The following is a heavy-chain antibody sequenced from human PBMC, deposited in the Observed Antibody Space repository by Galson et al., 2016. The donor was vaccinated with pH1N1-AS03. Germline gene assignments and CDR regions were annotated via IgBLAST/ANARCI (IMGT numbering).Heavy chain of an antibody. Sequence: LSLTCAVSGGSMTSPDWWTWVRQPPGKGLEWIGEVHYSGTTSYNPSLNSRVTMSIDKSNNQFSLNLGSVTPADTAVYFCASAGYHTPGYHYWGQGALVTVS. CDR2: VHYSGTT. CDR1: GGSMTSPDW. V-gene: IGHV4-4*01. CDR3: ASAGYHTPGYHY. J-gene: IGHJ4*02. D-gene: IGHD3-16*02.